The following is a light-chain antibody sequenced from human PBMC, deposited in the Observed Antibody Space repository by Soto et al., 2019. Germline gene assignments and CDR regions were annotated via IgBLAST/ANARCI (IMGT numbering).Light chain of an antibody. CDR3: QQSYRTLPST. J-gene: IGKJ2*01. V-gene: IGKV1-39*01. CDR1: QISSSY. Sequence: DIQMTPSPSSLSASVGDRVTITCRASQISSSYLNWYQQKPGKAHKLLIYAASSLQSGVPSRFSGSGSGTDFTRPISILQPEDFATYYCQQSYRTLPSTFAQGTKLEIK. CDR2: AAS.